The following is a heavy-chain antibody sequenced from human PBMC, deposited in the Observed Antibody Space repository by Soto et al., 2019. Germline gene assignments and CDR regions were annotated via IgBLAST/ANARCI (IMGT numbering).Heavy chain of an antibody. Sequence: HVQLVESGGGVVQPGRSLRLSCAASGFTFSSYGMHWVRQAPGKGLEWVAVISYDGSNKYYADSVKGRFTISRDNSKNTLYLQMNSLRAEDTAVYYCAKDHDSSGWYALDYWGQGTLVTVSS. D-gene: IGHD6-19*01. CDR2: ISYDGSNK. J-gene: IGHJ4*02. CDR3: AKDHDSSGWYALDY. V-gene: IGHV3-30*18. CDR1: GFTFSSYG.